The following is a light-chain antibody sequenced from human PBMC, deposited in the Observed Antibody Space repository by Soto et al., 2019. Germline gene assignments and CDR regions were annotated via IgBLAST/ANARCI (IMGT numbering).Light chain of an antibody. J-gene: IGKJ1*01. CDR2: DTI. CDR1: QRISSN. Sequence: IVMTQSPATLSVSPGERATLSCRASQRISSNLAWYQQKPGQAPRLLIYDTIIRATGIPARFGGSGSETEFTLTISSLQSEDFAVYYCQQYYNRWAFGQGTKVEIK. CDR3: QQYYNRWA. V-gene: IGKV3-15*01.